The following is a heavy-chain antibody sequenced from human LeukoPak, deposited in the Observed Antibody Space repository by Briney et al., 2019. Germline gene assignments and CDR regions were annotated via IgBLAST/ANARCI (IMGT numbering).Heavy chain of an antibody. D-gene: IGHD2-2*01. J-gene: IGHJ4*02. V-gene: IGHV4-4*07. CDR3: ARDSSNFPHRVYFDY. Sequence: SETLSLTCIVSNGSISNYYWNWIRQSAGKGLEWIGRIHSSGSTDYDPSLESRVTMSVDMSKNQFSLKLKSVTAADTAVYFCARDSSNFPHRVYFDYWDQGTLVTVSS. CDR2: IHSSGST. CDR1: NGSISNYY.